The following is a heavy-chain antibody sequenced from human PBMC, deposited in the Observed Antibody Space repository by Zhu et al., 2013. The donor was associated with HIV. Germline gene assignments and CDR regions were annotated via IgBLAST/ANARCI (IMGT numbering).Heavy chain of an antibody. CDR2: IIPIFGTA. Sequence: QVQLVQSGAEVKKPGSSVKVSCKASGGTFSSYAISWVRQAPGQGLEWMGGIIPIFGTANYAQKFQGRVTITADESTSTAYMELSSLRSEDTAVYYCASASRGGVQLWSDAFDIWGQGTMVTVSS. CDR3: ASASRGGVQLWSDAFDI. V-gene: IGHV1-69*01. J-gene: IGHJ3*02. CDR1: GGTFSSYA. D-gene: IGHD5-18*01.